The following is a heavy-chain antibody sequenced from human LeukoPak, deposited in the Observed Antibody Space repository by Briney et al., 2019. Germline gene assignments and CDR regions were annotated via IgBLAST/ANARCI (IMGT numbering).Heavy chain of an antibody. CDR2: INHSGST. Sequence: SETLSLTCAVYGGSFSGYYWSWIRQPPGKGLEWIGEINHSGSTNYNPSLKSRVTISVDTSKNQFSLKLSSVTAADTAVYYCARVYGYYYYYYMDVWGKGTTVTVSS. D-gene: IGHD2/OR15-2a*01. J-gene: IGHJ6*03. CDR1: GGSFSGYY. CDR3: ARVYGYYYYYYMDV. V-gene: IGHV4-34*01.